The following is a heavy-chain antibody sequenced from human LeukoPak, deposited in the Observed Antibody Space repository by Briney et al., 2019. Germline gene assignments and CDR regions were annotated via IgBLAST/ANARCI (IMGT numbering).Heavy chain of an antibody. CDR3: ARTPGWLVLMCRPLDY. D-gene: IGHD6-19*01. CDR2: ISSSGSTI. J-gene: IGHJ4*02. CDR1: GFTFSSYE. V-gene: IGHV3-48*03. Sequence: PGGSLRLSCAASGFTFSSYEMNWVRQAPGKGLEWVSYISSSGSTIYYADSVKGRFTISRDNAKNSLYLQMNSLRAEDTAVYYCARTPGWLVLMCRPLDYWGQGTLVTVSS.